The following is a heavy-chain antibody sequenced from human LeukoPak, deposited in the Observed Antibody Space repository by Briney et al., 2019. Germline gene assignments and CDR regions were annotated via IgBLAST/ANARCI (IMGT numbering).Heavy chain of an antibody. D-gene: IGHD6-19*01. CDR3: ASGDQWFDY. CDR2: INSRSSYI. V-gene: IGHV3-21*01. J-gene: IGHJ4*02. Sequence: GSLRLSCAASGFTFSRNRMNWVRQAPGKGLEWVSSINSRSSYIYYADSVKGRFTISRDNAKNSLYLQMNSLRAEDTAVYYCASGDQWFDYWGQGTLVTVSS. CDR1: GFTFSRNR.